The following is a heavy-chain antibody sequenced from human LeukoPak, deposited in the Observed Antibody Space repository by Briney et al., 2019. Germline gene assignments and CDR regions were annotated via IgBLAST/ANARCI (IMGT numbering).Heavy chain of an antibody. Sequence: GESLKISCKGSGYSFTSYWIGWVRQMPGKGLEWMGIIYPGDSDTRYSPSFQGQDTISADKSISTAYLQWSSLKASDTAMYYCASPTSNYYDSSVYAFDLWGQGTMVTVSS. J-gene: IGHJ3*01. CDR2: IYPGDSDT. CDR1: GYSFTSYW. CDR3: ASPTSNYYDSSVYAFDL. V-gene: IGHV5-51*01. D-gene: IGHD3-22*01.